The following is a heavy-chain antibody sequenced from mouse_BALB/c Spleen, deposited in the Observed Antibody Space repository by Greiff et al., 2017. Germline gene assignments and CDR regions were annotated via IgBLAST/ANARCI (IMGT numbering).Heavy chain of an antibody. CDR1: GYSITSDYA. J-gene: IGHJ3*01. D-gene: IGHD2-4*01. CDR3: AYDYDGVSAAWFAY. CDR2: ISYSGST. Sequence: EVKLVESGPGPVKPSQSLSLTCTVTGYSITSDYAWNWIRQFPGNKLEWMGYISYSGSTSYNPSLKSRISITRDTSKNQFFLQLNSVTTEDTATYYCAYDYDGVSAAWFAYWGQGTLVTVSA. V-gene: IGHV3-2*02.